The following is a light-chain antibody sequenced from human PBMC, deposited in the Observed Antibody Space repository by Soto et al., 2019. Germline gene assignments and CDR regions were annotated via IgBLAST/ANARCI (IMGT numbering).Light chain of an antibody. CDR1: QSVSSS. Sequence: EIVMTQSPATLSVSPGERATLSCRASQSVSSSLAWYQQRPGQAPRLLIYGASTRATGIPARFSGGGSGTEFTLTISSLQSEDFAIYYCQQYNSWQTFGQGTKVEIK. CDR2: GAS. J-gene: IGKJ1*01. V-gene: IGKV3-15*01. CDR3: QQYNSWQT.